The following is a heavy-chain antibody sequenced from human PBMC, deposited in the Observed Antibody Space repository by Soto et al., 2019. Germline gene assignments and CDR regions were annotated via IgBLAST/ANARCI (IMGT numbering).Heavy chain of an antibody. D-gene: IGHD2-21*01. CDR3: AKDLWATNWFDP. J-gene: IGHJ5*02. Sequence: GGSLRLSCAASGFTFSSYAMSWVRQAPGKGLEWVSAISGSGGSTYYADSVKGRFTISRDNSKDTLYLQMNSLRAEDTAVYYCAKDLWATNWFDPWGQGTLVTVSS. CDR2: ISGSGGST. CDR1: GFTFSSYA. V-gene: IGHV3-23*01.